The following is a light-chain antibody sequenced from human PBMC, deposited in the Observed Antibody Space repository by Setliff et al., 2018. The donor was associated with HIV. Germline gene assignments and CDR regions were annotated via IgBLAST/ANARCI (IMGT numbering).Light chain of an antibody. CDR1: NSNIGSDT. Sequence: QSALTQPPSASGTPGQRVTISCSGSNSNIGSDTANWYQQLPGTAPKLFIYSNDQRPSGVPDRFSGSKSGTSASLAISGLQSEDEANYYCAAWDDRLNGFYVFGTGTRSPS. J-gene: IGLJ1*01. CDR2: SND. V-gene: IGLV1-44*01. CDR3: AAWDDRLNGFYV.